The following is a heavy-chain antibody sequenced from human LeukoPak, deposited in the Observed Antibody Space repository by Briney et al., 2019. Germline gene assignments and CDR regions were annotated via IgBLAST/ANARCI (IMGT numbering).Heavy chain of an antibody. CDR3: ARDQGAAVFDY. CDR2: IYYSGNT. D-gene: IGHD6-13*01. CDR1: GGSISSYY. J-gene: IGHJ4*02. Sequence: SETLSLTCTVSGGSISSYYWSWIRQPPGKGLEWIGYIYYSGNTNYNPSLKSRVTISVDTSKNQFSLKLSSVTAADTAVYYCARDQGAAVFDYWGQGTLVTVSS. V-gene: IGHV4-59*01.